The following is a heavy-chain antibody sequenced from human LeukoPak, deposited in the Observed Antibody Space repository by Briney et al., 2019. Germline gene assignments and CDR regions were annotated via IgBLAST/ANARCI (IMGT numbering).Heavy chain of an antibody. Sequence: ASVKVSCKVSGYTLTKLSMHWVRQAPGKGLEWMGGFDPEDGETIYAQKFQGRVTMTEDTSTDTAYMELSSLRSEGTAVYYCLGYYTAYYFDYWGQGTLVTVSS. CDR1: GYTLTKLS. D-gene: IGHD3-3*01. J-gene: IGHJ4*02. V-gene: IGHV1-24*01. CDR2: FDPEDGET. CDR3: LGYYTAYYFDY.